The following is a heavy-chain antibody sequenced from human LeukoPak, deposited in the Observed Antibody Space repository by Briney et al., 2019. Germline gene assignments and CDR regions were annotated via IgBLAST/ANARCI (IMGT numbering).Heavy chain of an antibody. J-gene: IGHJ4*02. Sequence: SETLSLTCTVSGYSISSGYYWGWIRQPPGKGLEWIGSIYHSGSTYYNPSLKSRVTISVDTSKNQFSLKLSSVTAADTAVYYCARGLQYQLLYDYWGQGTLVTVS. CDR2: IYHSGST. CDR1: GYSISSGYY. CDR3: ARGLQYQLLYDY. D-gene: IGHD2-2*02. V-gene: IGHV4-38-2*02.